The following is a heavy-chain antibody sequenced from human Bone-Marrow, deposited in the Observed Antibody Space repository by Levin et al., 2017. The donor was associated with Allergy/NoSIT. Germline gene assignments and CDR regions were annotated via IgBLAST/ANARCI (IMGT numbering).Heavy chain of an antibody. D-gene: IGHD3-3*01. CDR2: IKQDGSEK. J-gene: IGHJ6*03. CDR1: GFTFSSYW. Sequence: GGSLRLSCAASGFTFSSYWMSWVRQAPGKGLEWVANIKQDGSEKYYVDSVKGRFTISRDNAKNSLYLQMNSLRAEDTAVYYCARWIVAIFGPGYYMDVWGKGTTVTVSS. V-gene: IGHV3-7*03. CDR3: ARWIVAIFGPGYYMDV.